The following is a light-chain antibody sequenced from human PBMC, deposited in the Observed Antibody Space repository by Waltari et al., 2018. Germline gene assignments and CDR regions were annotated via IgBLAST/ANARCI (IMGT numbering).Light chain of an antibody. CDR3: QQRRNWPLT. J-gene: IGKJ4*01. CDR1: HSLNWY. CDR2: DAS. V-gene: IGKV3-11*01. Sequence: IVLTQSPATLSLYPGERATLSYSASHSLNWYLSWYQQRPGQAPRLLIYDASTRATGIPARFSGSGSETDFTLTISSLQAEDSAIYYCQQRRNWPLTLDGETKVEIK.